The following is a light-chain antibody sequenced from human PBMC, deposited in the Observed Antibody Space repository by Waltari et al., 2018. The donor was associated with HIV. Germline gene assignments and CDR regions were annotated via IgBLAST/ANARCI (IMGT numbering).Light chain of an antibody. Sequence: EIRMTQSPSTLSSSIGDRVIITCRASHNIGTWSAWYQQKPGKAPKLLIYKSSTLVSGVPSRFSGSGSGTKFTLTITSLQPDDFATYYCQQYNSESGTFGQGTKVEI. V-gene: IGKV1-5*03. J-gene: IGKJ2*01. CDR1: HNIGTW. CDR3: QQYNSESGT. CDR2: KSS.